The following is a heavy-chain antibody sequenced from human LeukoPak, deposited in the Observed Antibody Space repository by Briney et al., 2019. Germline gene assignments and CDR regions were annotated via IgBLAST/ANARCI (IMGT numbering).Heavy chain of an antibody. J-gene: IGHJ3*01. CDR3: ARVGDDYGDLAE. CDR2: ISSSSSSI. D-gene: IGHD4-17*01. CDR1: GFTFSSYT. Sequence: GGSLRLSCAASGFTFSSYTMNWVRQAPGKGLEWVSIISSSSSSIYYADSVKGRFTISRDNAKNSLYLQMNSLRAEDTAVYYCARVGDDYGDLAEWGQGTMATVSS. V-gene: IGHV3-21*01.